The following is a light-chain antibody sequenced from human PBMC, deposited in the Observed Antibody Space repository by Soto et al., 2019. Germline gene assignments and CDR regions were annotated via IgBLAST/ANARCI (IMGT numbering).Light chain of an antibody. Sequence: EIVLTQSPATLSLSPGERATLSCRASQSVSSYLAWYQQKPGQAPRLLIYDASNRATGIPARFSGSGSGTGFALAISSLEPEVFAVYYCQQRSNWALYTFGQGTKLEIK. CDR2: DAS. CDR1: QSVSSY. J-gene: IGKJ2*01. V-gene: IGKV3-11*01. CDR3: QQRSNWALYT.